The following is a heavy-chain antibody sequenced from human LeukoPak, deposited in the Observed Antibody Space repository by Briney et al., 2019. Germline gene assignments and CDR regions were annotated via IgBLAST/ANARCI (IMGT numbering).Heavy chain of an antibody. CDR2: ISHSGST. J-gene: IGHJ4*02. V-gene: IGHV4-34*01. CDR3: ARMDSGGDCYSLDY. CDR1: GGSFSGYY. D-gene: IGHD2-21*02. Sequence: SETLSLTCAVYGGSFSGYYWSWIRQPPGKGLEWIGDISHSGSTNYNPSLKSRVTISVDTSKNQFSLKLSSVTAADTAVYYCARMDSGGDCYSLDYWGQGTLVTVSS.